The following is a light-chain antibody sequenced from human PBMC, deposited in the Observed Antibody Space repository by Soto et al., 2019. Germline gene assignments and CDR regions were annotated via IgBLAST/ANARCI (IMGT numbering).Light chain of an antibody. CDR1: QSVSSN. J-gene: IGKJ1*01. CDR3: QQYNNWPGT. Sequence: EIVMTQSPANLSVSPGESATLSCRASQSVSSNLAWYQQKPGQAPRLLIYGASTRATGITARFSGSGSGTEFTLTISSLQSEDFAVYYCQQYNNWPGTFGQGTKVEIK. V-gene: IGKV3-15*01. CDR2: GAS.